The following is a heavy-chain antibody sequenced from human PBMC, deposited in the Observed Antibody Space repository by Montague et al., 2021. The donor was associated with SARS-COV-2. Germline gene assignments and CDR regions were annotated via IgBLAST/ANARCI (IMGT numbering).Heavy chain of an antibody. CDR3: ARNSRGSRYFYGVDV. Sequence: SETLSLTCTVSGDSISDYYWSWIRQPPGMGLEWIGYIFRSGASNYNPPLKSRVIISLDTSKSQFSLRLSSVTAADTAIYYCARNSRGSRYFYGVDVWGQGTTVTVSS. CDR2: IFRSGAS. V-gene: IGHV4-59*01. J-gene: IGHJ6*02. D-gene: IGHD3-10*01. CDR1: GDSISDYY.